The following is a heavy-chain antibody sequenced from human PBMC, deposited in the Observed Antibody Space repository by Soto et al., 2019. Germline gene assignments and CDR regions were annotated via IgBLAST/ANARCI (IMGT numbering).Heavy chain of an antibody. J-gene: IGHJ5*02. D-gene: IGHD3-3*01. CDR3: ARVIWSGHLTSDL. CDR2: ISSSSSTI. Sequence: EVQVVESGGGLVQPGGSLRLSCAASGFTFSSNSMNWVRQAPGQGLEWISYISSSSSTIYADSVKGRFTISRDNAKNSLYLQMNSLRAEDTAVYYCARVIWSGHLTSDLWGQGTLVTVSS. CDR1: GFTFSSNS. V-gene: IGHV3-48*01.